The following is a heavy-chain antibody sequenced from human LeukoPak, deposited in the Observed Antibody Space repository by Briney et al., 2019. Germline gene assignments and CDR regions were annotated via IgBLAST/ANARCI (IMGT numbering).Heavy chain of an antibody. D-gene: IGHD3-22*01. Sequence: PGGSLRLSCAASGFTFRSYSMNWVRQAPGKGLEWVAVISYDGSNKYYADSVKGRFTISRDNSKNTLYLQMNSLRAEDTAVYYCARGDYYYDGSGYPIYYFDYWGQGTLVTASS. V-gene: IGHV3-30*03. CDR3: ARGDYYYDGSGYPIYYFDY. J-gene: IGHJ4*02. CDR2: ISYDGSNK. CDR1: GFTFRSYS.